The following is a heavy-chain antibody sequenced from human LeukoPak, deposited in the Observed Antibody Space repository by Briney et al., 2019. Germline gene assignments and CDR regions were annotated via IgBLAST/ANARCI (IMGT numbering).Heavy chain of an antibody. J-gene: IGHJ4*02. CDR1: GGTLTNLA. CDR2: IIPTTGLA. V-gene: IGHV1-69*04. Sequence: SVKVSCKASGGTLTNLAINWVRQAPGQGLEWMGRIIPTTGLASYAQKFQGRVTITADKSTSTAYMELSSLRSEDTAVYYCARAPPRLDGYILYYWGQGTLVTVSS. CDR3: ARAPPRLDGYILYY. D-gene: IGHD5-24*01.